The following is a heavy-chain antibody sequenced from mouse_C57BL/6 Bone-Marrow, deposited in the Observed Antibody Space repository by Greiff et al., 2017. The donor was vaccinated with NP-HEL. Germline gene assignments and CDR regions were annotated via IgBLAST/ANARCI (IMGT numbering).Heavy chain of an antibody. V-gene: IGHV5-17*01. Sequence: EVQVVESGGGLVKPGGSLKLSCAASGFTFSDYGMHWVRQAPEKGLEWVAYISSGCSTIYYADTVKGRFTISRNNAKNTLCLQMTSLRTEYTAMYYCARRGDYGPFDYWGQGTTLTVSS. CDR1: GFTFSDYG. CDR2: ISSGCSTI. CDR3: ARRGDYGPFDY. J-gene: IGHJ2*01. D-gene: IGHD1-1*02.